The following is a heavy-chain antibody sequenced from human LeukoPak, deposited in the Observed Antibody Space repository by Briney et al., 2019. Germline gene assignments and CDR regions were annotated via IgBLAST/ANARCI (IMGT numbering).Heavy chain of an antibody. CDR2: IYYSGST. D-gene: IGHD2-2*01. Sequence: SETLSLTCTVSGGSISSGGYYWYWICQHPGKGLEWIGYIYYSGSTYYNPSLKSRLTISVDTSKNQFSLKLSSVTAADTAVYYCAREVVPAAFAMDVWGQGTTVTVSS. CDR3: AREVVPAAFAMDV. J-gene: IGHJ6*02. CDR1: GGSISSGGYY. V-gene: IGHV4-31*03.